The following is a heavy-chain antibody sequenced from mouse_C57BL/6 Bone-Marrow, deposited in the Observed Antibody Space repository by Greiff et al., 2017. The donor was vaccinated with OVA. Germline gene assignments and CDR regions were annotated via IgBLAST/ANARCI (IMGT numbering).Heavy chain of an antibody. CDR3: ARPDSSGRGFAY. J-gene: IGHJ3*01. CDR1: GFTFSDYG. CDR2: ISNLAYSI. D-gene: IGHD3-2*02. Sequence: EVKLMESGGGLVQPGGSLKLSCAASGFTFSDYGMAWVRQAPRKGPEWVAFISNLAYSIYYADTVTGRFTISRENAKNNLYLEMSSLRSEDTAMYYCARPDSSGRGFAYWGQGTLVTVSA. V-gene: IGHV5-15*01.